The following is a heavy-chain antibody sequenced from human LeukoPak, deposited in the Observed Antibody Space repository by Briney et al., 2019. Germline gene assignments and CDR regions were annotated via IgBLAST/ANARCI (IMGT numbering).Heavy chain of an antibody. V-gene: IGHV3-23*01. CDR2: ISGSGCST. CDR1: GFTFSSYA. J-gene: IGHJ4*02. D-gene: IGHD4-4*01. CDR3: AKMTRSKRIAYYFDY. Sequence: GGSLRLSCAASGFTFSSYAMSWVRQAPGKGLEWVAAISGSGCSTYYAHSVKGRFTISSDNSNNTLYLHMNSLTAKDTAVHYFAKMTRSKRIAYYFDYWGQGTLVTVSS.